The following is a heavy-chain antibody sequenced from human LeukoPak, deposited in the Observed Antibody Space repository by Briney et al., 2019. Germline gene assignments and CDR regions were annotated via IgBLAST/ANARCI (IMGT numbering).Heavy chain of an antibody. D-gene: IGHD2-8*01. CDR3: ARDEGYCTNDVCLATIGHFDY. V-gene: IGHV1-2*02. J-gene: IGHJ4*02. CDR1: GYTFTSYY. Sequence: ASVKVSCKASGYTFTSYYMHWVRQAPGQGLEWMGWINPNSGGTNYAQKFQGRVTMTRDTSISTAYMELSRLRSDDTAVYYCARDEGYCTNDVCLATIGHFDYWGQGTLVTVSS. CDR2: INPNSGGT.